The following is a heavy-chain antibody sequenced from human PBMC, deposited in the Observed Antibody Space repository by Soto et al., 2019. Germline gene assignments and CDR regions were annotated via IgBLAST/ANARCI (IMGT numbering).Heavy chain of an antibody. V-gene: IGHV1-18*01. Sequence: QVQLVQSGAEVKKPGASVKVSCKASGYTFTSYGISWVRQAPGQGLEWMGWISAYNGNTNYAQKLQGRVTMTTDTSTSTAYMELRSLRSDDTAVYYCARVVYDFWSGYSGRNWFDPWGQGTLVTVSS. D-gene: IGHD3-3*01. CDR2: ISAYNGNT. CDR3: ARVVYDFWSGYSGRNWFDP. CDR1: GYTFTSYG. J-gene: IGHJ5*02.